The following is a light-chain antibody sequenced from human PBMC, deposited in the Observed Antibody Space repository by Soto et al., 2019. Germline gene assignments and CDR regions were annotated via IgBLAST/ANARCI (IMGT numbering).Light chain of an antibody. Sequence: QSSLTQPPSASGSPGQSVTISCTGTSSDVGGYNYVSWYQQHPGKAPKLMIYEVNKRPSGVPDRFSGSKSGNTASLTVSGLQAEDEADYYCSSYAGSNPLFGGGTKLTVL. V-gene: IGLV2-8*01. J-gene: IGLJ2*01. CDR1: SSDVGGYNY. CDR2: EVN. CDR3: SSYAGSNPL.